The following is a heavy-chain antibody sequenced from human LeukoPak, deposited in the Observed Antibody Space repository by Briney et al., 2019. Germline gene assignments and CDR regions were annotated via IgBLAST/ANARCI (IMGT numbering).Heavy chain of an antibody. CDR1: GFTFSSYG. J-gene: IGHJ4*02. CDR2: ISYDGSNK. CDR3: AKGTMARGLDY. V-gene: IGHV3-30*18. Sequence: GGSLRLSCAASGFTFSSYGMHWVRQAPGKGLEWVAVISYDGSNKYYADSVKGRFTISRDNSKNTLYLQMNSLRAEDTAVYYCAKGTMARGLDYWGQGTLVTVSS. D-gene: IGHD3-10*01.